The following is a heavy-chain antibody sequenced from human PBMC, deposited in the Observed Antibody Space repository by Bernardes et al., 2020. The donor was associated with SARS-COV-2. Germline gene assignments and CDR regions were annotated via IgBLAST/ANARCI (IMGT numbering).Heavy chain of an antibody. J-gene: IGHJ4*02. V-gene: IGHV3-7*01. CDR2: IKQDGSEK. Sequence: GGSLRLSCAASGFTFSSYWMSWVRQAPGKGLEWVANIKQDGSEKYYVDSVKGRFTISRDNAKNSLYLQMNSLRAEDTAVYYCARVGAPQRTFGVVIIGVGGFDYWGQGTLVTVSS. CDR1: GFTFSSYW. CDR3: ARVGAPQRTFGVVIIGVGGFDY. D-gene: IGHD3-3*01.